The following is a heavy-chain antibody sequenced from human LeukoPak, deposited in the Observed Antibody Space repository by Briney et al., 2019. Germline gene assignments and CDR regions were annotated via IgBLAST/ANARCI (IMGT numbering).Heavy chain of an antibody. CDR2: ISGYNGNT. J-gene: IGHJ4*02. CDR3: AREYGVLTGYHPFDY. Sequence: ASVKVSCKASGYTFSNFGLSWVRQAPGQGLEWMGWISGYNGNTKYAQNLQDRVTMTTDTSTSTAYMELRSLRSDETAVYYCAREYGVLTGYHPFDYWGQGILVTVSS. V-gene: IGHV1-18*01. D-gene: IGHD3-9*01. CDR1: GYTFSNFG.